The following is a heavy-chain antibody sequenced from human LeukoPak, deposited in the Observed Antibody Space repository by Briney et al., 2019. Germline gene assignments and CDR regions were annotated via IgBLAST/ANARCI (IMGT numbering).Heavy chain of an antibody. CDR3: ARGSRQRRDGLTGIFDN. Sequence: GGSLRLSCAASGFIFSSYVMNWVRQAPGKGLEWVSYVSSSSSTIHYADSVKGRFTISRDNAKNSLYLQMSILRAEDTAVYYCARGSRQRRDGLTGIFDNWGQGTLVTVSS. D-gene: IGHD5-24*01. J-gene: IGHJ4*02. CDR1: GFIFSSYV. V-gene: IGHV3-48*03. CDR2: VSSSSSTI.